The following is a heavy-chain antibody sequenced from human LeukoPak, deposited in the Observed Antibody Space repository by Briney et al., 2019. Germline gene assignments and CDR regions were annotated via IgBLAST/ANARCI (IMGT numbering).Heavy chain of an antibody. CDR3: ATAGTGDGPYYYGMDV. CDR1: EFTFSTYG. D-gene: IGHD7-27*01. V-gene: IGHV3-33*08. CDR2: IWYDGSNK. Sequence: GGSLRLSCAASEFTFSTYGMHWVRQAPGKGLEWVAVIWYDGSNKYYADSVKGRFTISRDNSKNTLYLQMNSLRAEDTAVYYCATAGTGDGPYYYGMDVWGQGTTVTVSS. J-gene: IGHJ6*02.